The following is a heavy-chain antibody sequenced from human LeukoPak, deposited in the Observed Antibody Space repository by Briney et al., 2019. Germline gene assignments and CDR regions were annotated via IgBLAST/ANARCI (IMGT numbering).Heavy chain of an antibody. Sequence: ASVKVSCKASGYTFTTYGISWVRQAPGQGLEWMGGISAYNGNTNYAQKLQGRVTMTTDTSTSTAYMELRSLRSADTAVYYCARVGARWLQLYYFDYWGQGTLVTVSS. CDR2: ISAYNGNT. CDR3: ARVGARWLQLYYFDY. V-gene: IGHV1-18*01. J-gene: IGHJ4*02. D-gene: IGHD5-24*01. CDR1: GYTFTTYG.